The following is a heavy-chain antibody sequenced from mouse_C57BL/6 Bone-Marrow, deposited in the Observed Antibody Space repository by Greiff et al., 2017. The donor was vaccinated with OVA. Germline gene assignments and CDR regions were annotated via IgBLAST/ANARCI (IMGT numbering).Heavy chain of an antibody. CDR1: GFTFSSYA. V-gene: IGHV5-4*01. CDR2: ISDGGGYT. Sequence: EVKLMESGGGLVQPGGSLKLSCAASGFTFSSYAMSWVRQTPEKRLEWVATISDGGGYTYYPDNVKGRFTISRDNAKNNLYLQMSHLKSEDTAMYYCAIDYYGSSFHFAYWGQGTLVTVSA. CDR3: AIDYYGSSFHFAY. J-gene: IGHJ3*01. D-gene: IGHD1-1*01.